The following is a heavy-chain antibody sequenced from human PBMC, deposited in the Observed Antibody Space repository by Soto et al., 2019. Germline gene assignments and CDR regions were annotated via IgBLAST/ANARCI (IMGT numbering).Heavy chain of an antibody. CDR2: IWYDGSNK. Sequence: QEHLVESGGGVVQPGRSLRLSCAASISIFSGYGMHWVRQAPGKGLEWVAVIWYDGSNKYYADSVKGRFTISRDNSKNMLYLQMDSLRVEDTAVYYCARDGIGGTVFRGFCDYWGQGTLVTVSS. CDR1: ISIFSGYG. CDR3: ARDGIGGTVFRGFCDY. V-gene: IGHV3-33*01. J-gene: IGHJ4*02. D-gene: IGHD1-7*01.